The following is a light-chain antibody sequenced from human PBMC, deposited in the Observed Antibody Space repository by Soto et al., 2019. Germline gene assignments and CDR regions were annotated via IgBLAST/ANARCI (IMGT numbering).Light chain of an antibody. CDR2: DAS. CDR3: QQRSNWLSIT. J-gene: IGKJ5*01. Sequence: EIVLTQPPATLSLSPGERSTLSCRASQSVSSYLAWYQQKPGQAPRLLIYDASNRATGIPARFSGSGSGTDFTLTIRSLEPEDFAVYYCQQRSNWLSITFGQGTRREIK. CDR1: QSVSSY. V-gene: IGKV3-11*01.